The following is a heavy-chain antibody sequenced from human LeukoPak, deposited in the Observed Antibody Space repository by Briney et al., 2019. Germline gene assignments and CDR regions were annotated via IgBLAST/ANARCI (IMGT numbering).Heavy chain of an antibody. CDR1: GYTFTGYY. Sequence: ASVKVSCTASGYTFTGYYMHWVRQAPGQGLEWMGWINPNSGGTNYAQKFQGRVTMTRDTSISTAYMELSRLRSDDTAVYYCATLLTEDIVVVPAAMSWGQGTLVTVSS. V-gene: IGHV1-2*02. D-gene: IGHD2-2*01. CDR3: ATLLTEDIVVVPAAMS. CDR2: INPNSGGT. J-gene: IGHJ4*02.